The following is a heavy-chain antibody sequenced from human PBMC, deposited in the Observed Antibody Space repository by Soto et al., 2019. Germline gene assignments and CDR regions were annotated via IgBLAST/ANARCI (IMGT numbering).Heavy chain of an antibody. J-gene: IGHJ4*02. V-gene: IGHV3-23*01. CDR3: AKGGVIATFGGVIVPYYFDS. D-gene: IGHD3-16*02. CDR2: LGGADGGT. CDR1: GFTFSSYA. Sequence: GGSLRLSCAASGFTFSSYAMHWVRQAPGKGLEWVATLGGADGGTYYADSVKGRFTISRDNSKDTLFLQMNNLRADDTALYYCAKGGVIATFGGVIVPYYFDSWGQGTPVTVSS.